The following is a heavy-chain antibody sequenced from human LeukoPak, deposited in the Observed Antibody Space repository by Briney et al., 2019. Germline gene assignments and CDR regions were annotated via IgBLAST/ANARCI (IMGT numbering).Heavy chain of an antibody. V-gene: IGHV3-9*01. J-gene: IGHJ4*02. Sequence: GGSLRLSCAASGFTFDDYAMPWVRQAPGKGLEWVSGISWNSGSIGYADSVKGRFTISRDNAKNSLYLQMNSLRAEDTALYYCAREASGTYYNYFDYWGQGTLVTVSS. CDR3: AREASGTYYNYFDY. CDR1: GFTFDDYA. CDR2: ISWNSGSI. D-gene: IGHD1-26*01.